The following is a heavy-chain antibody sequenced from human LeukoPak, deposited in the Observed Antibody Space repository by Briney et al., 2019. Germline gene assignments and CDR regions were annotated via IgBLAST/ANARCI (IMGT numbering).Heavy chain of an antibody. J-gene: IGHJ4*02. CDR3: ARDEQGTVVTPGYFDS. CDR2: ISTYNGNT. V-gene: IGHV1-18*01. D-gene: IGHD2-21*02. CDR1: GYTFTSYG. Sequence: GASVKVSCKASGYTFTSYGINWVRRAPGQGLEWMGWISTYNGNTNYAQKLQGRVTMTTDTSTSTAYMGLRSLRSDGTAVYYCARDEQGTVVTPGYFDSWGQGTLVTVSS.